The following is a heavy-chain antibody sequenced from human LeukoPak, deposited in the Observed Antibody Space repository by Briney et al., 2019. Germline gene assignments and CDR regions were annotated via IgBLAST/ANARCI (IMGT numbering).Heavy chain of an antibody. Sequence: SVKVSCKASGGTFSSYAISWVRQAPGQGLEWMGGIIPIFGTANYAQKFQGRVTITTDESTSTAYMELSSLRSEDTAVYYCGMSRVVVPAAMDYYYYYMDVWGKGTTVTVSS. V-gene: IGHV1-69*05. J-gene: IGHJ6*03. CDR1: GGTFSSYA. CDR2: IIPIFGTA. D-gene: IGHD2-2*01. CDR3: GMSRVVVPAAMDYYYYYMDV.